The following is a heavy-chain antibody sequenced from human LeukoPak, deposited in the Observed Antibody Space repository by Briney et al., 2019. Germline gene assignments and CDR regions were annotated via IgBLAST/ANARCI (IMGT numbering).Heavy chain of an antibody. CDR2: IYYSGST. V-gene: IGHV4-39*01. J-gene: IGHJ4*02. CDR1: GGSISSSSYY. CDR3: ARHTSREYYFDY. D-gene: IGHD3-10*01. Sequence: SETLSLTCTVSGGSISSSSYYWGWIRQPPGKGLEWIGSIYYSGSTYYNPSLKSRVTISVDTSKNQFSLKLSSVIAADTAVYYCARHTSREYYFDYWGQGTLVTVSS.